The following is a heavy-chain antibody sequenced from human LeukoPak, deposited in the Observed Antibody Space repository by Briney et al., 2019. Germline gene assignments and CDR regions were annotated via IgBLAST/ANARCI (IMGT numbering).Heavy chain of an antibody. V-gene: IGHV3-11*04. J-gene: IGHJ5*02. CDR1: GFTFSDYY. CDR3: VREAYYGSGSDPKYNWFDP. CDR2: ISSSGSTI. Sequence: GRTLRLSCAASGFTFSDYYMSWFPQAPGKGLEGVSYISSSGSTIYYADSVKGRFTISRDNAKNSLYLQMNSLRGEDTAVYYCVREAYYGSGSDPKYNWFDPGGQGTLVTVSS. D-gene: IGHD3-10*01.